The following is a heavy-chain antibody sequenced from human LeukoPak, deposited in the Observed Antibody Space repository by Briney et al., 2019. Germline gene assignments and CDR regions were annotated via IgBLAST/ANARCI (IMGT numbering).Heavy chain of an antibody. Sequence: GGSLRLSCAASGFIFSDYIMHWLRQAPGRGLEWVALISHDAGNKHFADSVKGRFTISRDNSKNTMYLEMNDVRHDDSAMYYCARERGSSGSAGWFDPWGQGTPVTGSS. J-gene: IGHJ5*02. CDR3: ARERGSSGSAGWFDP. CDR1: GFIFSDYI. V-gene: IGHV3-30-3*01. D-gene: IGHD3-22*01. CDR2: ISHDAGNK.